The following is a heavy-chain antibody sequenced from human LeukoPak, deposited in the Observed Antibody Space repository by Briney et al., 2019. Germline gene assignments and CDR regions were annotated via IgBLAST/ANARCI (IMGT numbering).Heavy chain of an antibody. CDR1: GGSFSGYY. D-gene: IGHD6-13*01. CDR3: ARGLRDRRSHGSSWSAEYFQH. J-gene: IGHJ1*01. V-gene: IGHV4-34*01. CDR2: INHSGST. Sequence: PSETLSLTCAVYGGSFSGYYWSWIRQPPGKGLEWIGEINHSGSTNYNPSLKSRVTISADRSKNQFSLKLTSVTAADTAVYYCARGLRDRRSHGSSWSAEYFQHWGQGTLVSVSS.